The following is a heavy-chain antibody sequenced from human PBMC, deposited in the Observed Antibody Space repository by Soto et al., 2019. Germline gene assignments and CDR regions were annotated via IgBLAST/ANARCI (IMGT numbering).Heavy chain of an antibody. CDR1: GGSISRYY. J-gene: IGHJ5*01. D-gene: IGHD2-15*01. CDR2: IYYSGST. CDR3: ARAPDNIVTTLGWFDS. V-gene: IGHV4-59*01. Sequence: SETLSLTCTVSGGSISRYYWSWIRQPPGKGLEWIGYIYYSGSTNYNPSLKSRVTISVDTSKNQFSLKLSSVTAADTAMYYCARAPDNIVTTLGWFDSWGQGTLVTVS.